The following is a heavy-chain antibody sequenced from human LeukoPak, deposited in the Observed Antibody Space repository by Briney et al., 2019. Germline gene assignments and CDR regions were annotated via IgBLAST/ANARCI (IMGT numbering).Heavy chain of an antibody. D-gene: IGHD1-1*01. V-gene: IGHV3-9*01. CDR3: AKDMEDALDY. J-gene: IGHJ4*02. CDR1: GFTFDDYA. CDR2: ISWNSGSI. Sequence: GRSLRLSCAASGFTFDDYAMHWVRQAPGKGLEWVSGISWNSGSIGYADSVKGRFTISRDNAKNSLYLQMNSLRAEDTALYYCAKDMEDALDYWGQGTLVTVSS.